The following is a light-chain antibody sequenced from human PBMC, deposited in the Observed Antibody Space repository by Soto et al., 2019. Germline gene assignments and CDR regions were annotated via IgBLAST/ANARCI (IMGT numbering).Light chain of an antibody. Sequence: IQMTQSPSSLSASVGDAVTVTRLASQNINTDLNWYHQRPGKAPQLLISGASTLRSGVPSRFSGSGSGTDFTLTIGSLQPEDFGTYYCQQSYSFLRTFGPGTKVDI. CDR1: QNINTD. CDR2: GAS. V-gene: IGKV1-39*01. J-gene: IGKJ1*01. CDR3: QQSYSFLRT.